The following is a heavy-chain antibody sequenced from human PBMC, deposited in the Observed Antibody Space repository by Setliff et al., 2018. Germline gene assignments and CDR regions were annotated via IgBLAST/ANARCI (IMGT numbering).Heavy chain of an antibody. CDR3: AKHRSYFDY. V-gene: IGHV4-38-2*02. J-gene: IGHJ4*02. Sequence: SETLSLTCTVSGYSISNDYFWSWIRQPPGKGLEWIGSIYHSGSTSYYPSLKSRVTISVDTSKNQFSLNLSSVTAADTAVYYCAKHRSYFDYWGQGTLVTVST. CDR2: IYHSGST. CDR1: GYSISNDYF.